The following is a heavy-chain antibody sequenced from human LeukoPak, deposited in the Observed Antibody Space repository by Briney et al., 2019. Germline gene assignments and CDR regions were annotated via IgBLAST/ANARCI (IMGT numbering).Heavy chain of an antibody. CDR2: IYYSGST. D-gene: IGHD3-10*01. V-gene: IGHV4-59*01. CDR3: ARGPRSPKRGDFDY. Sequence: SETLSLTCTVSGGSISSYYWSWIRQPPGKGLEWIGYIYYSGSTNYNPSLKSRVTISVDTSKNQFSLKLSTVTAADTAVYYCARGPRSPKRGDFDYWGQGTLVTVSS. CDR1: GGSISSYY. J-gene: IGHJ4*02.